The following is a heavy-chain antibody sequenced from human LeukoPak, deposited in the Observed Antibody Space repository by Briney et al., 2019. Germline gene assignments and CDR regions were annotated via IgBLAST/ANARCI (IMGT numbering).Heavy chain of an antibody. Sequence: GGSLRLSCAASGFTVSSNYMSWVRQAPGKGLEWVSVIYSGGSTYYADSVKGRFTISRDNSKNTLYLQMNSLRAEDTAVYYCASLSSSWYGGYWGQGTLVTVSS. D-gene: IGHD6-13*01. CDR2: IYSGGST. J-gene: IGHJ4*02. CDR3: ASLSSSWYGGY. CDR1: GFTVSSNY. V-gene: IGHV3-53*01.